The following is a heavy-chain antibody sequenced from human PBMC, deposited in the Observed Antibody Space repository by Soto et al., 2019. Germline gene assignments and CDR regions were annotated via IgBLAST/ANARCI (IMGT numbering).Heavy chain of an antibody. CDR3: ARDYCSGGSCDAFDI. V-gene: IGHV3-33*01. D-gene: IGHD2-15*01. CDR2: IWYDGSNK. J-gene: IGHJ3*02. CDR1: GVTFSSYG. Sequence: GGSLRLSCAASGVTFSSYGMHWVRQAPGKGLEWVAVIWYDGSNKYYADSVKGRFTISRDNSKNTLYLQMNSLRAEDTAVYYCARDYCSGGSCDAFDIWGQGTMVTVSS.